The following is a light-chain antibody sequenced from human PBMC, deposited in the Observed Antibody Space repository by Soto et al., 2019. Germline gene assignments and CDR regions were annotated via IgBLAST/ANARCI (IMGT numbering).Light chain of an antibody. J-gene: IGLJ2*01. V-gene: IGLV2-8*01. CDR1: SSDVGGYNY. Sequence: QSALTQPPSASGSPGQSVTISCTGTSSDVGGYNYVPWYQHHPDKAPKLIIYEVYKRPSGVPDRFSGSKSGNTASLTVSGLQAEDEAEYYCSSYAASDSVVVFGGGTKLTVL. CDR2: EVY. CDR3: SSYAASDSVVV.